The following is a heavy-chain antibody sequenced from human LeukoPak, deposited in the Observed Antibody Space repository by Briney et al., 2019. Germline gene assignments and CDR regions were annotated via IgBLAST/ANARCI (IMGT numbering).Heavy chain of an antibody. J-gene: IGHJ3*02. CDR1: GFTVTRYW. CDR3: ARGDYYDSGTSFIDAFDI. Sequence: PGGSLRRSCAAYGFTVTRYWMSWVRQAPGKGLEWVANIRQDGSEKYYVDSVKGRFTISRDNAKNSLYLQMNSLRAEDTAVYYCARGDYYDSGTSFIDAFDIWGQGTMVTVSS. CDR2: IRQDGSEK. V-gene: IGHV3-7*04. D-gene: IGHD3-10*01.